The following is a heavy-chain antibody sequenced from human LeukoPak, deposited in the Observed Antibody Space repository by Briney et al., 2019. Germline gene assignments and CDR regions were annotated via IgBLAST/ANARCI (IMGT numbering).Heavy chain of an antibody. CDR1: GYTFTGYH. J-gene: IGHJ4*02. V-gene: IGHV1-2*06. CDR2: INPKSGDT. D-gene: IGHD6-19*01. CDR3: ARNPYGSGFEDY. Sequence: ASVKVSCKASGYTFTGYHLHWVRQAPGQGLECMGRINPKSGDTDYAQNFQGRVTMTRDTSISTAYMELSSLTSEDTAVYYCARNPYGSGFEDYWGQGTLVTVFS.